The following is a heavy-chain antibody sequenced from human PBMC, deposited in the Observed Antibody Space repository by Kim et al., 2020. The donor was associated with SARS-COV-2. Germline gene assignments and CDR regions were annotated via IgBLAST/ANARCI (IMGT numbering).Heavy chain of an antibody. V-gene: IGHV3-13*01. CDR2: IGTAGDT. D-gene: IGHD3-9*01. CDR1: GFTFSSYD. J-gene: IGHJ6*02. Sequence: GGSLRLSCAASGFTFSSYDMHWVRQAPGKGLEWVSAIGTAGDTYYPGSVKGRFTISRENAKNSLYLQMNSLRAGDTAVYYCARGILRYFDWFLPGKTTVGEKHYGMDVWGQGTTVTVSS. CDR3: ARGILRYFDWFLPGKTTVGEKHYGMDV.